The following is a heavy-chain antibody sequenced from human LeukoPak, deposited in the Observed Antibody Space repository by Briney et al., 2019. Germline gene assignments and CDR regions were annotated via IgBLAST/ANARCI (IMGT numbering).Heavy chain of an antibody. CDR3: ARVLMITFGGVKDY. D-gene: IGHD3-16*01. CDR1: GFTFRTYT. CDR2: ISSSSSYI. V-gene: IGHV3-21*01. J-gene: IGHJ4*02. Sequence: GGSLRLSCAASGFTFRTYTMHWVRQAPGKGLEWVSSISSSSSYIYYADSVKGRFTISRDNAKNSLYLQMNSLRAEDTAVYYCARVLMITFGGVKDYWGQGTLVTVSS.